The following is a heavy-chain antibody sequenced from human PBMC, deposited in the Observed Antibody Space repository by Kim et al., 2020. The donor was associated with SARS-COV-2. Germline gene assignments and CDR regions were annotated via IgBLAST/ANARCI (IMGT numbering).Heavy chain of an antibody. J-gene: IGHJ4*02. Sequence: SGKGRFTISRENAKNSWYLQMNSLRAGDTAVYYCARGGGYCSSSSCYFDYWGQGTLVTVSS. D-gene: IGHD2-2*01. V-gene: IGHV3-13*01. CDR3: ARGGGYCSSSSCYFDY.